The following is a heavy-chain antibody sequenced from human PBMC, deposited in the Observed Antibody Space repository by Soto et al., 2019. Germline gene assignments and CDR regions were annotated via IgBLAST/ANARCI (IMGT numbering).Heavy chain of an antibody. CDR2: IIPMFGTP. Sequence: SVKVSCKASGVTFNRQDMRWVRQAPGQGLEWMGGIIPMFGTPHYAEKFQDRVTITADESTGKAYLELSSLTSEDTAVYYCATSEGRYGYSFDYWGPRTRGTVDS. CDR1: GVTFNRQD. V-gene: IGHV1-69*13. J-gene: IGHJ4*02. CDR3: ATSEGRYGYSFDY. D-gene: IGHD3-16*01.